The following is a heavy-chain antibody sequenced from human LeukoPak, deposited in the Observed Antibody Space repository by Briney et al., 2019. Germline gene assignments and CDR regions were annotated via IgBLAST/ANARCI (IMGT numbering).Heavy chain of an antibody. CDR2: ISYDGSNK. Sequence: GGSLRLSCAASGFTFSGYWMSLVRQAPGKGLEWVAVISYDGSNKYYADSVKGRFTISRDNSKNTLYLQMNSLRAEDTAVYYCAKDMGETGTTAPSPVDYWGQGTLVTVSS. CDR1: GFTFSGYW. V-gene: IGHV3-30*18. D-gene: IGHD1-1*01. CDR3: AKDMGETGTTAPSPVDY. J-gene: IGHJ4*02.